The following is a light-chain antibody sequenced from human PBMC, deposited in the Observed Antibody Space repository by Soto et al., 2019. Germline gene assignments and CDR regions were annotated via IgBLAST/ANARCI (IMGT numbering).Light chain of an antibody. J-gene: IGLJ3*02. Sequence: QSVLTQPPSVSGAPGQGVTISCSGTSSNIGAGDDVHWYQQVPATAPKLLIYTNSNRPSGVPDSFSGSKSGTSASVAIPGLQAAAEADYYGQSYDISLSDLVFGGGTKLTVL. CDR2: TNS. V-gene: IGLV1-40*01. CDR1: SSNIGAGDD. CDR3: QSYDISLSDLV.